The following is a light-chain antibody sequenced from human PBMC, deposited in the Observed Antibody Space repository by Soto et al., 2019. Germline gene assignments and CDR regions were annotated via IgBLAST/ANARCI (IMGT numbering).Light chain of an antibody. CDR1: SSDVESYNL. Sequence: QSVLTQPASVSGSPGQSITISCTGTSSDVESYNLVSWYQQHPGKASKLMIYDVRNRPSGISIRFSGSKSGNTASLTISGLQAEDEADYYCSSYTTSSTLYVFGTGTKVTVL. V-gene: IGLV2-14*02. CDR3: SSYTTSSTLYV. J-gene: IGLJ1*01. CDR2: DVR.